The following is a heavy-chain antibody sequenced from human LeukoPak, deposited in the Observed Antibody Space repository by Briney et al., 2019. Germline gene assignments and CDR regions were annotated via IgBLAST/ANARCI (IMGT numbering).Heavy chain of an antibody. CDR1: GGSISSYY. CDR3: ARRYSNYFFDY. Sequence: PSETLSLTCTVSGGSISSYYWSWIRQPPGKGLERIGYIYYSGSTNYNPSLKSRVTISVDTSKNQFSLKLSSVTAADTAVYYCARRYSNYFFDYWGQGTLVTVSS. CDR2: IYYSGST. V-gene: IGHV4-59*01. J-gene: IGHJ4*02. D-gene: IGHD4-11*01.